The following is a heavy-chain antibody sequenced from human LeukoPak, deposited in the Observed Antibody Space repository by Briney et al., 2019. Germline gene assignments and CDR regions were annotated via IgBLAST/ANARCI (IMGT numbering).Heavy chain of an antibody. CDR1: RFTVSTSY. CDR3: VRKGGSSWFFDP. CDR2: IYSGDKT. V-gene: IGHV3-53*01. D-gene: IGHD6-13*01. J-gene: IGHJ5*02. Sequence: PGGSLRLSCAASRFTVSTSYMTWVRQAPGKGLEWVSLIYSGDKTDYADSVKGRFTISRDNSKNTLYPQMNSLRVEDTAVYYCVRKGGSSWFFDPWGQGTLVTVSS.